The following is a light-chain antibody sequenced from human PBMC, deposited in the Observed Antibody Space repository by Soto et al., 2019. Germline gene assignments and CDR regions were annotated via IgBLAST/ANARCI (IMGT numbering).Light chain of an antibody. CDR2: KAS. J-gene: IGKJ1*01. V-gene: IGKV1-5*03. CDR1: QTISSW. Sequence: DIQMTQSPSTLSGSVGDRVTITCRASQTISSWLAWYQQKPGKAPKLLIYKASTLKSGVPSRFSGSGSGTEFTLTISSLQPDDFATYYCQQYNSDSEAFGQGTKVELK. CDR3: QQYNSDSEA.